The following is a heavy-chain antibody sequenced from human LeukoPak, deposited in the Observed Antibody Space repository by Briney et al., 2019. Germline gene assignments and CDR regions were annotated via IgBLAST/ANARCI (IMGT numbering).Heavy chain of an antibody. Sequence: PGGSLRLSCAASGFTFSSYAMSWVRQAPGKGLEWVSAISGSGGSTYYADSVKGRFTISRDNSKNTLYLQMNSLRAEDTAVYYCTKGARLLWFGETMSSQFDYWGQGTLVTVSS. CDR2: ISGSGGST. CDR3: TKGARLLWFGETMSSQFDY. D-gene: IGHD3-10*01. V-gene: IGHV3-23*01. J-gene: IGHJ4*02. CDR1: GFTFSSYA.